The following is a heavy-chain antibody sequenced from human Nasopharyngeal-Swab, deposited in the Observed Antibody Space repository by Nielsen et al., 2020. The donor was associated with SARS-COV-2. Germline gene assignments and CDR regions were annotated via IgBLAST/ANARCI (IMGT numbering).Heavy chain of an antibody. CDR3: ARAGRVGDAYTGLDV. D-gene: IGHD5-24*01. CDR2: INHNERT. V-gene: IGHV4-34*01. J-gene: IGHJ6*02. CDR1: GGSFNGFY. Sequence: GSLRLSCSVSGGSFNGFYWNWIRQAPGKGLEWIGEINHNERTNYNPSLKSRIAMLVDTSNNQVSPKVGSVSAGDIAVYYCARAGRVGDAYTGLDVWGQGTTVTVSS.